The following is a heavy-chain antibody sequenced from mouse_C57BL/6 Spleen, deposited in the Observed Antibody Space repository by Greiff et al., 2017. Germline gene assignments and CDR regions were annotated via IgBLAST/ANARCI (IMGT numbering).Heavy chain of an antibody. V-gene: IGHV1-53*01. CDR1: GYTFTSYW. CDR2: INPSNGGT. J-gene: IGHJ2*01. Sequence: QVQLQQPGTELVKPGASVKLSCKASGYTFTSYWMHWVKQRPGQGLEWIGNINPSNGGTNYNEKFKSKATLTVDKSSSTAYMQLSSLTSEDSAVYYWARVVDYCGSSAYYFDYWGQGTTLTVSS. CDR3: ARVVDYCGSSAYYFDY. D-gene: IGHD1-1*01.